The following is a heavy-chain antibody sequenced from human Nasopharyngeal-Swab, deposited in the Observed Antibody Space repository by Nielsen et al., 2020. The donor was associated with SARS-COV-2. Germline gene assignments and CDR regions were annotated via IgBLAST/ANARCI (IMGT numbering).Heavy chain of an antibody. CDR1: GGSFSGYY. CDR3: ASSSSWAIYYYGMDV. Sequence: SETLSLTCAVYGGSFSGYYWSWIRQLPGKGLEWIGEINHSGSTNYNPSLKSRVTISVDTSKNQFSLKLSSVTAADTAVYYCASSSSWAIYYYGMDVWGQGTTVTVSS. D-gene: IGHD6-13*01. V-gene: IGHV4-34*01. CDR2: INHSGST. J-gene: IGHJ6*02.